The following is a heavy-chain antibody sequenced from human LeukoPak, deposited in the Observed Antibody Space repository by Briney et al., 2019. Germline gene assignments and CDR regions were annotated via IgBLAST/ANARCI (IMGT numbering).Heavy chain of an antibody. J-gene: IGHJ4*02. D-gene: IGHD4-23*01. CDR2: INHNGNVN. V-gene: IGHV3-7*03. CDR3: ARDNSRGATRY. Sequence: GGSLRLSCAASGFTFSSYWMNWARQAPGKGLEWVASINHNGNVNYYVDSVKGRFTISRDNAKNSLYLQMSNLRAEDTAVYFCARDNSRGATRYWGQGTLVTVSS. CDR1: GFTFSSYW.